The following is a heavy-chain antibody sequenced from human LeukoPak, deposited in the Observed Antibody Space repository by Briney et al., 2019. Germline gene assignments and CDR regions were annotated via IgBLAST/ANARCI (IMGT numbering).Heavy chain of an antibody. J-gene: IGHJ3*02. CDR1: GYTFTSYD. CDR2: MNPNSGNT. D-gene: IGHD3-22*01. V-gene: IGHV1-8*01. Sequence: ASVKVSCKASGYTFTSYDINWVRQATGQGLEWMGWMNPNSGNTGYAQKFQGRVTMTRDTSISTAYMELSRLRSDDTAVYYCARGYYDSSGYPPCDIWGQGTMVTVSS. CDR3: ARGYYDSSGYPPCDI.